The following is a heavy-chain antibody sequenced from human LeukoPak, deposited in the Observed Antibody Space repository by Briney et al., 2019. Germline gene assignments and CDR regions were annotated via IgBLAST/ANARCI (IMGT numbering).Heavy chain of an antibody. CDR3: TRREGYCSGTSCPAFDY. CDR1: GFTFSGSA. V-gene: IGHV3-73*01. D-gene: IGHD2-2*01. Sequence: PGGSLRLSCAASGFTFSGSAMHWVRQASGKGLEWVGRIRSKANSYATAYAASVKGRFTVSRDDSKNTAYLQMNSLKTEDTAVYYCTRREGYCSGTSCPAFDYWGQGTLVTVSS. J-gene: IGHJ4*02. CDR2: IRSKANSYAT.